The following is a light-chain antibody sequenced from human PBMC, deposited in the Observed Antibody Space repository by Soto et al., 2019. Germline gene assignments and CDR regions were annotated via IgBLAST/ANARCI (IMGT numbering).Light chain of an antibody. V-gene: IGKV1D-16*01. Sequence: DIQMTQSPSSVSASVGDRVTITCRASQGIGTWLAWYQHRPGKAPNLLISDASNLQSGVPSRFSGSGSGTDFTLTISSLQPDDFATYYCQQYNSYSGTFGQGTKVEIK. J-gene: IGKJ1*01. CDR2: DAS. CDR1: QGIGTW. CDR3: QQYNSYSGT.